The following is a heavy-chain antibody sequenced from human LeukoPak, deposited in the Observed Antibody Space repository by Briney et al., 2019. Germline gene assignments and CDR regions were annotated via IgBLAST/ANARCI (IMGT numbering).Heavy chain of an antibody. Sequence: PGGSLRLPCAASGFTFSTYNMNWVRQAPGKGLEWVSYISSSSSSIYYADSVKGRFTISRDNAKNSLYLQMNSLRAEDTAVYYCAPGSGSYRTYYYGMDVWGQGTTVTVSS. D-gene: IGHD3-16*02. V-gene: IGHV3-48*04. CDR3: APGSGSYRTYYYGMDV. CDR1: GFTFSTYN. J-gene: IGHJ6*02. CDR2: ISSSSSSI.